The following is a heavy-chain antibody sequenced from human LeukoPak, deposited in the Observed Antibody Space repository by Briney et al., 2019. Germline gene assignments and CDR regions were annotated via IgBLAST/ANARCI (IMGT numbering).Heavy chain of an antibody. CDR3: VRSLDY. V-gene: IGHV3-23*01. Sequence: GGSLRLSCAASGLTFSTYAMAWVRQAPGKGLEWVSVITGSGGFTQYADSVKGRFTISRDNSKNTVYLQMNSLRVEDTALYYCVRSLDYWGQGTLVTVSS. J-gene: IGHJ4*02. CDR2: ITGSGGFT. CDR1: GLTFSTYA.